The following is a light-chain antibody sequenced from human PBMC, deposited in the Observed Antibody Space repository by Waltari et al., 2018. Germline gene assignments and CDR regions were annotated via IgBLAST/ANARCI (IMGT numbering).Light chain of an antibody. CDR3: SSYTSSRTLI. V-gene: IGLV2-14*01. CDR1: RSDVGGYNY. J-gene: IGLJ2*01. CDR2: DVS. Sequence: QSALTQPASVSGSPGQSITISCTGTRSDVGGYNYVSCYQQHPGKAPKLMIYDVSNRPSGVSKRFSGSKSGNTASLTISGLQAEDEADYYCSSYTSSRTLIFGGGTKLTVL.